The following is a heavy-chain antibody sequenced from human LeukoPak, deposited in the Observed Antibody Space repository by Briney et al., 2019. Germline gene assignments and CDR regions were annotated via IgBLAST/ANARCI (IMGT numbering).Heavy chain of an antibody. D-gene: IGHD3-22*01. CDR1: GFTFSSYA. Sequence: GGSLRLSCAASGFTFSSYAMSWVRQAPGKGLEWVSAISGSGGSTYYADSVKGRFTISRDNSKNTLYLQMNSLRAEDTAVYYCARDYYDSSGYYPDYWGQGTLVTVSS. V-gene: IGHV3-23*01. CDR2: ISGSGGST. CDR3: ARDYYDSSGYYPDY. J-gene: IGHJ4*02.